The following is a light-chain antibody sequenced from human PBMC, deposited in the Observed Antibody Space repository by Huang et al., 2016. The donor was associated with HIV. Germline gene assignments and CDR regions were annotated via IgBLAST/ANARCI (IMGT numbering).Light chain of an antibody. Sequence: DIQMTQSPSSLSASVGDRVTITCQASQDISNYLNWYQQKPGTAPKLLISDASALETGVPSSFSGSGSGTDFTFTISSLQPEDIATYYCQQYDNLPRTFGQGTKVEIK. CDR3: QQYDNLPRT. CDR2: DAS. J-gene: IGKJ1*01. V-gene: IGKV1-33*01. CDR1: QDISNY.